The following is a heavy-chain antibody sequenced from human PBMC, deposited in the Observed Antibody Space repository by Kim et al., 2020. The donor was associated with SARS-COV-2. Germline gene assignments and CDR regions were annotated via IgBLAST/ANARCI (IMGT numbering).Heavy chain of an antibody. CDR2: ISSSGSTI. J-gene: IGHJ6*02. CDR1: GFTFSSYE. V-gene: IGHV3-48*03. CDR3: ARDQDFWSGSDYYYYGMDV. Sequence: GGSLRLSCAASGFTFSSYEMNWVRQAPGKGLEWVSYISSSGSTIYYADSVKGRFTISRDNAKNSLYLQMNSLRAEDTAVYYCARDQDFWSGSDYYYYGMDVWGQGTTVTVSS. D-gene: IGHD3-3*01.